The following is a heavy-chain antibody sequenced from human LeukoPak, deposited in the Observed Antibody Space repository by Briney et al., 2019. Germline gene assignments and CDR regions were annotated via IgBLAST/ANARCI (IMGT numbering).Heavy chain of an antibody. CDR2: IRSKSYGETT. J-gene: IGHJ6*02. Sequence: PGRSLRLSCTASGFTFGDYAMNWVRQAPGKGLEWVGLIRSKSYGETTEYAASVRGRFTISRDDSRSVAYLQMNSLRAEDTAVYYCFGYISKSNYGMDVWGLGTTVTASS. D-gene: IGHD6-13*01. CDR3: FGYISKSNYGMDV. V-gene: IGHV3-49*04. CDR1: GFTFGDYA.